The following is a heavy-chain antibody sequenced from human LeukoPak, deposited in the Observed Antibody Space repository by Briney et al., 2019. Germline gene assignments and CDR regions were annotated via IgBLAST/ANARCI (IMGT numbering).Heavy chain of an antibody. CDR2: IYYSGST. J-gene: IGHJ4*02. CDR1: GGSISSYY. Sequence: SETLSLTCTVSGGSISSYYWSWIRQPPGKGLEWIGYIYYSGSTNYNPSLKSRVTISVDTSKNQFSLKLSSVTAADTAVYYCARNPDLDYGDYGLDYWGQGTLVTVSS. V-gene: IGHV4-59*08. D-gene: IGHD4-17*01. CDR3: ARNPDLDYGDYGLDY.